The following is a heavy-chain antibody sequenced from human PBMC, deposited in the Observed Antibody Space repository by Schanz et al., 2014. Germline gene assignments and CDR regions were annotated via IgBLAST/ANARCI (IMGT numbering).Heavy chain of an antibody. CDR1: GFIFSAYT. J-gene: IGHJ4*02. D-gene: IGHD2-2*01. V-gene: IGHV3-48*04. Sequence: VQLVESGGGVVQPGRSLRLSCAASGFIFSAYTMNWVRQAPGKGLEWVSDISDSGDSTHYADSVKGRFTISRDNAKNSLFLQMNSLSAEDTAVYYCAKVAPAATYLDSWGLGTLVTVSA. CDR2: ISDSGDST. CDR3: AKVAPAATYLDS.